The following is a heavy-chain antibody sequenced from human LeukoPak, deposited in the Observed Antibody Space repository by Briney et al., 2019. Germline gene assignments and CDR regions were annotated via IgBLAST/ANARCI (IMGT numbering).Heavy chain of an antibody. V-gene: IGHV3-30-3*01. CDR3: ARDRSSYEYYFDH. CDR2: ISYDGSNK. Sequence: TGGSLRLSCAASGFTVSSNYMSWARQAPGKGLEWVAVISYDGSNKYYADSVKGRFTISRDNSKNTLYLQMNSLRAEDTAMFYCARDRSSYEYYFDHWGQGTLVTVSS. CDR1: GFTVSSNY. D-gene: IGHD5-12*01. J-gene: IGHJ4*02.